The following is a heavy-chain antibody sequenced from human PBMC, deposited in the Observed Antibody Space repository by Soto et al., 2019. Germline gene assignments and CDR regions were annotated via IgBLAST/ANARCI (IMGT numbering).Heavy chain of an antibody. CDR3: ARHIKNRYSYGPDGYFDY. CDR1: GGSISSSSYY. Sequence: QLQLQESGPGLVKPSETLSLTCTVSGGSISSSSYYWGWIRQPPGKGLEWIGTIYYSGSTYYNPSLRSRVAISVDTSKNQFSLRLSSVTAADTAVYYCARHIKNRYSYGPDGYFDYWGQGTLVTVSS. V-gene: IGHV4-39*01. J-gene: IGHJ4*02. CDR2: IYYSGST. D-gene: IGHD5-18*01.